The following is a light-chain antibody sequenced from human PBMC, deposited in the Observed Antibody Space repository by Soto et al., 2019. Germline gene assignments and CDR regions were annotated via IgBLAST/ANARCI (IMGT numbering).Light chain of an antibody. CDR3: SAYAGSKNYVV. Sequence: QSALTQPPSASGSPGQSVTISCTGTSSDVGAYNSVSWYQQHPGKAPKLMIYEVRYRPSGVPDRFSGSKSGNTASLTVSGFQAEDEADYYCSAYAGSKNYVVFGGGTKLTVL. J-gene: IGLJ2*01. CDR2: EVR. CDR1: SSDVGAYNS. V-gene: IGLV2-8*01.